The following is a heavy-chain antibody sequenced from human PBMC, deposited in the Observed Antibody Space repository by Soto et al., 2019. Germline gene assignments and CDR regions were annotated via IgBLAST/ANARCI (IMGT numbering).Heavy chain of an antibody. Sequence: EVQLLESGGGLVQPGESLRLSCAASGFTFSSYAMSWVRQAPGKGLEWVSVISGSDDSTYYADSVKGRFTISRDNSKNTLYLQMNSLRAVDTAVYYCAKRSSSSTFDYWGLGTLVTVSS. CDR2: ISGSDDST. D-gene: IGHD6-6*01. V-gene: IGHV3-23*01. CDR3: AKRSSSSTFDY. J-gene: IGHJ4*02. CDR1: GFTFSSYA.